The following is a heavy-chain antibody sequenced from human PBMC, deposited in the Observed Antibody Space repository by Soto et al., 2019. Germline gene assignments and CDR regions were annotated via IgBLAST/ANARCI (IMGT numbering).Heavy chain of an antibody. CDR2: ISSSSSYI. Sequence: PGGSLRLSCAASGFTFSSYSMNWVRQAPGKGLEWVSSISSSSSYIYYADSVKGRFTISRDNAKNSLYLQMNSLRAEDTAVYYCASGYTRKDYYGMDVWGQGTTVTVSS. CDR3: ASGYTRKDYYGMDV. D-gene: IGHD5-12*01. V-gene: IGHV3-21*01. CDR1: GFTFSSYS. J-gene: IGHJ6*02.